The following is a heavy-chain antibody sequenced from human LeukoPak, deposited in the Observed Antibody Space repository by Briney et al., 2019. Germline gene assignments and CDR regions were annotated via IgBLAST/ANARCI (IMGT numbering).Heavy chain of an antibody. CDR3: AKDNGSGSYLDY. D-gene: IGHD3-10*01. J-gene: IGHJ4*02. CDR1: GFTFSSYA. CDR2: ISGIGGST. Sequence: GGSLRLSCAASGFTFSSYAMSWVRQAPGKGLEWVSAISGIGGSTYYADSVKGRFTISRDNSKNTLYLQMNSLRAEDTAVYYCAKDNGSGSYLDYWGQGTLVTVSS. V-gene: IGHV3-23*01.